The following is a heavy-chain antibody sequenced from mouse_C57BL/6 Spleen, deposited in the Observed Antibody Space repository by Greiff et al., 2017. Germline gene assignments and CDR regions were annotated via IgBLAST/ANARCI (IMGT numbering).Heavy chain of an antibody. D-gene: IGHD1-1*01. J-gene: IGHJ1*03. V-gene: IGHV1-53*01. CDR1: GYTFTSYW. CDR3: ASQIGDYGSSYFDV. CDR2: INPSNGGP. Sequence: QVQLQQPGTELVKPGASVKLSCKASGYTFTSYWMHWVKQRPGQGLEWIGNINPSNGGPNYNEKFKSKATLTVDKSSSTAYMQLSSLTSEDSAVYYCASQIGDYGSSYFDVWGTGTTVTVSS.